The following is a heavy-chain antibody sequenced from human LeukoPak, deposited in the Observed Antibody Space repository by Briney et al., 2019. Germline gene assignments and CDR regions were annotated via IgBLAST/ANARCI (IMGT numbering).Heavy chain of an antibody. Sequence: SETLSLTCTVSGGPFSSYSWSWIRQPPGKRLEWIGYIYNSGRTTYNPSFRSRVTMSLDTSKNQFSLRLSSATAADTAVYYCASDYGSGSYRFDYWGQGTLVTVSS. J-gene: IGHJ4*02. CDR1: GGPFSSYS. D-gene: IGHD3-10*01. CDR2: IYNSGRT. CDR3: ASDYGSGSYRFDY. V-gene: IGHV4-59*01.